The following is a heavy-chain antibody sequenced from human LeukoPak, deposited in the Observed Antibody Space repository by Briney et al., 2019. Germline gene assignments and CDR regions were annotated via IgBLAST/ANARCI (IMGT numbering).Heavy chain of an antibody. V-gene: IGHV4-59*01. CDR1: GDSISGYY. J-gene: IGHJ4*02. CDR3: AKLEMTIIAFDD. CDR2: IYYSGST. Sequence: SETLSLTCTVSGDSISGYYWSWIRQPPGKGLEWIGYIYYSGSTNCNPSLKSRVTISIDTSKNQFSLKLSSVTAADTAVYYCAKLEMTIIAFDDWGQGTLVTVSS. D-gene: IGHD5-24*01.